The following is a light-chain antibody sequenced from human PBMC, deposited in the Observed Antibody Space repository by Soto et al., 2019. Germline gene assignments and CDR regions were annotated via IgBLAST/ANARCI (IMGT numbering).Light chain of an antibody. CDR3: QQYNNWPPAT. J-gene: IGKJ1*01. CDR1: KTIVNN. CDR2: GVS. V-gene: IGKV3-15*01. Sequence: EIVMTQSPATLFVSPGERSTLSCRASKTIVNNLAWYQQKPGQAPRLLMYGVSTRATGVPARFSGSGSGTEFTLTISSLQSEDFAVYYCQQYNNWPPATFGQGTKVEIK.